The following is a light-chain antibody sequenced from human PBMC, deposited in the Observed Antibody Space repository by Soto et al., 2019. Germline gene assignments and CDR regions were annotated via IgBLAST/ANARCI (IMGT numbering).Light chain of an antibody. CDR1: QSIGRW. CDR2: DVS. J-gene: IGKJ1*01. Sequence: DIQMTQSPSSLSASVGDRVTITCRASQSIGRWLAWYQQKPGKAPKLMIYDVSTLISGVPSRFSGSGSGTEFTLTNRSLQPDDFTTYYCQQYNLHSPATFGPGTLVEIK. V-gene: IGKV1-5*01. CDR3: QQYNLHSPAT.